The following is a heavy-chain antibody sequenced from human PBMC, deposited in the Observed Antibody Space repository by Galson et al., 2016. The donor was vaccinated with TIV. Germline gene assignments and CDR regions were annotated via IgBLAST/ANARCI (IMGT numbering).Heavy chain of an antibody. D-gene: IGHD3-10*01. V-gene: IGHV3-23*01. J-gene: IGHJ3*01. Sequence: SLRLSCAASGFTFRFYAMNWVRQAPGRGLEWVSSISVSGTYTYYGESVKGRFPISRDDSRSTVDLQMNSLRADDTAVYYCAKVHGSGSYSFDAFDVWGQGTVVIVSS. CDR1: GFTFRFYA. CDR2: ISVSGTYT. CDR3: AKVHGSGSYSFDAFDV.